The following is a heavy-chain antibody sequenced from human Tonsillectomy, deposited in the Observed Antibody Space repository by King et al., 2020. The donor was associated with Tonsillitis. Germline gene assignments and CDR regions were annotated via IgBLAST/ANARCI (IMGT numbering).Heavy chain of an antibody. Sequence: VQLQQWGAGLLKPSETLSLTCAVYGGSFSGYYWSWIRQPPGKGLEWIGEINHSGSTNYNPSLKSRVTISVDTSKNQFSLKLSSVTAADTAVYYCARPSGYCSGGSCGNAFDIWGQGTMVTVSS. CDR1: GGSFSGYY. V-gene: IGHV4-34*01. D-gene: IGHD2-15*01. J-gene: IGHJ3*02. CDR3: ARPSGYCSGGSCGNAFDI. CDR2: INHSGST.